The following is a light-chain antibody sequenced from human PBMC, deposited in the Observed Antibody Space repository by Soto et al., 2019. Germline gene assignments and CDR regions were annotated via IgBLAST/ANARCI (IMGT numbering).Light chain of an antibody. CDR1: SGHSSYI. Sequence: QLVLTQSSSASASLGSSVKLTCTLSSGHSSYIIAWHQQQPGKAPRYLMKLEGSGSYNKGSGVPDRFSGSSSGADRYLTISNLQFEDEADYYCEHWDSNTHTVFGGGTKLTVL. J-gene: IGLJ3*02. CDR3: EHWDSNTHTV. CDR2: LEGSGSY. V-gene: IGLV4-60*02.